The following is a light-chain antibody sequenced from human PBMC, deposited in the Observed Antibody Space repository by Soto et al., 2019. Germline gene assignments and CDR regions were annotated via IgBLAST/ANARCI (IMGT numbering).Light chain of an antibody. CDR3: QQYSNSPPYT. Sequence: EIVLTQSPGTLSLSPGERATLSCRASQSVSSRYLAWYQQKPDQAPRLLIYGASSRATGIPDRFSGSGSGTDFTLTISRLEPEDFAVYYCQQYSNSPPYTFGQGTKLEIK. V-gene: IGKV3-20*01. CDR1: QSVSSRY. J-gene: IGKJ2*01. CDR2: GAS.